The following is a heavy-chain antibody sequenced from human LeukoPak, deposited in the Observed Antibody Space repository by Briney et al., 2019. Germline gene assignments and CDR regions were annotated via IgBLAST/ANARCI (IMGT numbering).Heavy chain of an antibody. Sequence: PSETLSLTCTVSGGSISSYYWSWIRQPPGKGLEWLGYIYYSGSTNYNPALKSRVTISVDTSKNQFSLKLSSVTAADTAVYYCASLGADHYWGQGTLVTVSS. CDR3: ASLGADHY. D-gene: IGHD1-26*01. J-gene: IGHJ4*02. CDR1: GGSISSYY. V-gene: IGHV4-59*01. CDR2: IYYSGST.